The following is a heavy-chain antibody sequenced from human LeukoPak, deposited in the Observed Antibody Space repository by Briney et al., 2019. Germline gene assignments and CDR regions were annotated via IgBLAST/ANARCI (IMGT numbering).Heavy chain of an antibody. CDR3: ARDLHVAAAGTYYYYGMDV. D-gene: IGHD6-13*01. Sequence: PGGSLRLSCAVSGFTFSSYWMSWVSQAPGKGLEWVANIKQDGSEKYYVDSVKGRFTISGDNAKNSLYLQMNSLRAEDTAVYYCARDLHVAAAGTYYYYGMDVWGQGTTVTVSS. CDR1: GFTFSSYW. V-gene: IGHV3-7*04. CDR2: IKQDGSEK. J-gene: IGHJ6*02.